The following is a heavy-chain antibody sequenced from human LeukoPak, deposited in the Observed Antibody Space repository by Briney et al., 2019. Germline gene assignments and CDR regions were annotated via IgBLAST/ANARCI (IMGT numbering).Heavy chain of an antibody. CDR3: TRRPRNCSSTSCWFWFDP. Sequence: ASVKVSCKASGYTFTSYDINWVRQATGQGLEWMGWMNPNSGNTGYAQKFQGRVTMTRNTSISTAYMELSSLRSEDTAVYYCTRRPRNCSSTSCWFWFDPWGQGTLVTVSS. V-gene: IGHV1-8*01. J-gene: IGHJ5*02. CDR2: MNPNSGNT. D-gene: IGHD2-2*01. CDR1: GYTFTSYD.